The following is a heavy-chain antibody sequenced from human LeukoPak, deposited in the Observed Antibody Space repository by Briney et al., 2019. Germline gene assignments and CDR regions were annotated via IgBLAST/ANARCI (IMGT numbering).Heavy chain of an antibody. J-gene: IGHJ6*02. CDR3: ARETPGWGFGYYYGIDV. D-gene: IGHD3-16*01. CDR2: INAGNGNT. CDR1: GYTFTSYA. Sequence: GASVKVSCKASGYTFTSYAMHWVRQAPGQRLEWMGWINAGNGNTKYSQKFQGRVTITRDTSASTAYMELSSLRSEDTAVYYCARETPGWGFGYYYGIDVWGQGTTVTVSS. V-gene: IGHV1-3*01.